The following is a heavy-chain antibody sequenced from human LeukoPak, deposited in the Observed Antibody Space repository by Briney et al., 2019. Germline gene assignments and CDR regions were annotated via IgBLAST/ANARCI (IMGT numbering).Heavy chain of an antibody. J-gene: IGHJ3*02. CDR1: GYTFTSYY. D-gene: IGHD6-19*01. CDR2: INPSGGST. CDR3: AKVGEAVAGRPGAFDI. V-gene: IGHV1-46*01. Sequence: ASVKVSCKASGYTFTSYYMHWVRQAPGQGLERMGIINPSGGSTSYAQKFQGRVTMTRDTSTSTVYMELSSLRSEDTAVYYCAKVGEAVAGRPGAFDIWGQGTMVTVSS.